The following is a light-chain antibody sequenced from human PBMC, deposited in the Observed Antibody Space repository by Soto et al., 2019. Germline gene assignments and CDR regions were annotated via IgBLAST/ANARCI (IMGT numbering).Light chain of an antibody. J-gene: IGKJ4*01. V-gene: IGKV3-15*01. CDR3: QQYNNWPLT. CDR2: GAS. Sequence: EIVMTQSPATLSVSPGERATLSCRASQSVSSNLAWYQQKPGQAPRPLIYGASTRATGIPARFSGSGSGTEFTLTISSLQSEDVAVYYCQQYNNWPLTFGGGTKVDIK. CDR1: QSVSSN.